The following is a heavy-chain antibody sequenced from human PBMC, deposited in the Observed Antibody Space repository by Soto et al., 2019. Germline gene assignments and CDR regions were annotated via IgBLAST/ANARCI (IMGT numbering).Heavy chain of an antibody. CDR2: LYWDDDK. D-gene: IGHD2-15*01. Sequence: HITLKESGPTLVKPTQTLTLTCTFSWFSISTSGVGVSSIRHTPGKALEWLALLYWDDDKGYRPSLKGRRTFTKDPSENQVVLTMTNMDPVDTATYDCAHRRSYCSGGSCYSGFDYWGQGTLVTVSS. J-gene: IGHJ4*02. CDR3: AHRRSYCSGGSCYSGFDY. V-gene: IGHV2-5*02. CDR1: WFSISTSGVG.